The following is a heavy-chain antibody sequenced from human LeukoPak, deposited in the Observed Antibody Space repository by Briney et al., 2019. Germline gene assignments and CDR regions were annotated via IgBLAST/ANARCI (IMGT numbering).Heavy chain of an antibody. V-gene: IGHV1-3*01. CDR3: ARGYTRGWYHDY. CDR1: GGTFSSYA. CDR2: IHAGDDTT. D-gene: IGHD6-19*01. Sequence: ASVKVSCKASGGTFSSYAIHWVRQAPGQRLEWLGWIHAGDDTTKYSQNFQGRVTMTRDTFASTVYMELSSLRSEDTAVFYCARGYTRGWYHDYWGQGTLVTVSS. J-gene: IGHJ4*02.